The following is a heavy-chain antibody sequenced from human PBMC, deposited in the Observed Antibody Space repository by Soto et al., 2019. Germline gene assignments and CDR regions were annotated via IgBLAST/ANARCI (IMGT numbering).Heavy chain of an antibody. D-gene: IGHD3-9*01. Sequence: PGGSLRLSCAASGFTFSSYAMSWVRQAPGKGLEWVSAISGSGGSTYYADSVKGRFTISRDNSKNTLYLQMNSLRAEDTAVYYCAKSGGLPYDILTGYKNHFDYWGQGTLVTVSS. J-gene: IGHJ4*02. CDR3: AKSGGLPYDILTGYKNHFDY. CDR2: ISGSGGST. V-gene: IGHV3-23*01. CDR1: GFTFSSYA.